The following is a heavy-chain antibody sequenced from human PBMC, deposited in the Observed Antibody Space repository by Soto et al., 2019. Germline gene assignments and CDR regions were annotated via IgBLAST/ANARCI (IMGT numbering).Heavy chain of an antibody. J-gene: IGHJ4*02. CDR2: IDYSGST. CDR1: GGSISSYY. CDR3: ARLLRKTNPKFDQ. V-gene: IGHV4-59*08. Sequence: QVQLQESGPGLVKPSETLSLTCTVSGGSISSYYWSWIRQPPGKGLEWIGYIDYSGSTNYNPSLKSRVTISVDTSRNQFSLKLNSVTAADTAVYYCARLLRKTNPKFDQWGQGTLVTVSP.